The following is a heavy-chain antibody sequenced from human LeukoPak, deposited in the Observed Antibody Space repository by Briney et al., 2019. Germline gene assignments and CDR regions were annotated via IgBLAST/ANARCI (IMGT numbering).Heavy chain of an antibody. Sequence: SETLSLTCTVSGGSISSYYWSWIPQSPGKGLEWIGYIYYRGNTNYNPSLKSRVTIFLDTSKNQFSLKLSSVIAADTAVYYCARSGSGSYGPVDYWGQGTLVTVSS. CDR2: IYYRGNT. CDR1: GGSISSYY. D-gene: IGHD3-10*01. CDR3: ARSGSGSYGPVDY. J-gene: IGHJ4*02. V-gene: IGHV4-59*01.